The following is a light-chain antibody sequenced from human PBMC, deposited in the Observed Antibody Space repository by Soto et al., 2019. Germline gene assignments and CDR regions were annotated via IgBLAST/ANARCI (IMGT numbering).Light chain of an antibody. J-gene: IGKJ4*01. Sequence: DIQMTQSPSSLSASVGDRVTITCRASQSIGINLNWYHQRPGKAPNLLIFAASSLQTGVPSRFSGSGSGTDFTLTISCLQPEDSAIYYCQQSYSTPLSFGGGTKVEIK. CDR3: QQSYSTPLS. V-gene: IGKV1-39*01. CDR1: QSIGIN. CDR2: AAS.